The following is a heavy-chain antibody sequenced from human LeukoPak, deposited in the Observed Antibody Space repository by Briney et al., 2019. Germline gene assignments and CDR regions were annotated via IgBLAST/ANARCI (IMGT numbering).Heavy chain of an antibody. CDR3: ARARSHYGSGSYYGATRNDYYYYMDV. CDR1: GGSISSHY. J-gene: IGHJ6*03. V-gene: IGHV4-59*11. D-gene: IGHD3-10*01. CDR2: IYYSGST. Sequence: PSEALSLTCTVSGGSISSHYWSWIRQPPGKGLEWIGYIYYSGSTNYNPSLKSRVTISVDTSKDQFSLKLSSVTAADTAVYYCARARSHYGSGSYYGATRNDYYYYMDVWGKGTTVTVSS.